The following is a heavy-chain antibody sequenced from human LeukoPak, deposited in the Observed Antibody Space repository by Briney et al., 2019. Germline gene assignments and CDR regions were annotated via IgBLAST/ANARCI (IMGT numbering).Heavy chain of an antibody. V-gene: IGHV3-21*01. CDR1: GFTFSSYS. J-gene: IGHJ3*02. CDR2: ISSSSSYI. CDR3: ARKFTVVAPSFLDDAFDI. Sequence: GGSLRLSCAASGFTFSSYSMNWVRQAPGKGLEWVSSISSSSSYIYYADSVKGRFTISRDNAKNSLYPQMNSLRAEDTAVYYCARKFTVVAPSFLDDAFDIWGQGTMVTVSS. D-gene: IGHD4-23*01.